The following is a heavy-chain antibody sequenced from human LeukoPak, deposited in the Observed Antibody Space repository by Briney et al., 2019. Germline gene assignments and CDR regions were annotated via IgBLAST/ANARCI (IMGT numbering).Heavy chain of an antibody. CDR2: ISAYSGNT. V-gene: IGHV1-18*01. CDR1: GYTFTSYG. J-gene: IGHJ3*02. CDR3: ARVAITMVRGVPSRDAFDI. D-gene: IGHD3-10*01. Sequence: ASVKDSCKASGYTFTSYGISWVRQAPGQGPEWMGWISAYSGNTNYAQKLQGRVTMTTDTSTSTAYMELRSLRSDDTAVYYCARVAITMVRGVPSRDAFDIWGQGTMVTVSS.